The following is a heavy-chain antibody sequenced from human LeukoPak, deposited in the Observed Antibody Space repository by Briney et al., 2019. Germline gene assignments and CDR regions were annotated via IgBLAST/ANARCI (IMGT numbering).Heavy chain of an antibody. V-gene: IGHV3-33*01. CDR3: ARGYYDSSGYYFDH. J-gene: IGHJ4*02. Sequence: PGRSLRLSCAASGFTFSSYGMHWVRQAPGKGLEWVAVIWYDGSNKYYADSVKGRFTISRDNSKNTLYLQMNSLRAEDTAVYYCARGYYDSSGYYFDHWGQGTLVTVSS. CDR1: GFTFSSYG. CDR2: IWYDGSNK. D-gene: IGHD3-22*01.